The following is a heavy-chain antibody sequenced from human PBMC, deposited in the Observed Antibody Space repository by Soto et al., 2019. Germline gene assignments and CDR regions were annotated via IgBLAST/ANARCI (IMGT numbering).Heavy chain of an antibody. V-gene: IGHV4-31*03. J-gene: IGHJ3*02. CDR3: ARAPRIAAAGDDAFDI. CDR1: GGSISSCGYY. D-gene: IGHD6-13*01. Sequence: QVQLQESGPGLVKPSQTLSLTCTVSGGSISSCGYYWSWIRQHPGKGLDWIGYIYYSGSTYYNPSLKSRVTISVDTSKNQFSLKLSSVTAADTAVYYCARAPRIAAAGDDAFDIWGQGTMVTVSS. CDR2: IYYSGST.